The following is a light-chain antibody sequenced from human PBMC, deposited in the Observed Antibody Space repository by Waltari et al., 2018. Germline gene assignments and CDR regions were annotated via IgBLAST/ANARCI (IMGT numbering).Light chain of an antibody. CDR2: KAS. CDR1: QSISSW. Sequence: DIQMTQSPSPLSASVGARVTITCRASQSISSWLAWYQQKPGKAPKLLIYKASSLESGVPSRFSGSGSGTEFTITISSLQPDDFATYYCQQYNSYSWTFGQGTKVEIK. CDR3: QQYNSYSWT. V-gene: IGKV1-5*03. J-gene: IGKJ1*01.